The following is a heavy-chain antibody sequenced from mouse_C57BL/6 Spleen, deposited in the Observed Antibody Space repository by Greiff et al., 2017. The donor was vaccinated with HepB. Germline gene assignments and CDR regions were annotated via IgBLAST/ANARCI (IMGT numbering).Heavy chain of an antibody. V-gene: IGHV3-6*01. J-gene: IGHJ1*03. Sequence: DVKLQESGPGLVKPSQSLSLTCSVTGYSITSGYYWNWIRQFPGNKLEWMGDISYDGSNNYNPSLKNRISITRDTSKNQFFLKLNSVTTEDTATYYCARVEGDWYFDVWGTGTTVTVSS. CDR1: GYSITSGYY. CDR2: ISYDGSN. CDR3: ARVEGDWYFDV.